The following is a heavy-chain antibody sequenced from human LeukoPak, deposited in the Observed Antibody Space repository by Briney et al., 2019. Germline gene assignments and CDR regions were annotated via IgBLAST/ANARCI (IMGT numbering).Heavy chain of an antibody. D-gene: IGHD5-24*01. CDR1: GFTFSSYW. V-gene: IGHV5-51*01. CDR3: ARRGARRDGYTDY. CDR2: IYPGDSDT. Sequence: GGSLRLSCAASGFTFSSYWMSWVRQMPGKGLEWMGIIYPGDSDTRYSPSFQGQVTISADKSISTAYLQWSSLKASDTAMYYCARRGARRDGYTDYWGQGTLVTVSS. J-gene: IGHJ4*02.